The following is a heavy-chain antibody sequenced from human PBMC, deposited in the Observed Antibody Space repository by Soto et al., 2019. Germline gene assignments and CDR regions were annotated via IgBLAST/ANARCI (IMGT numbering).Heavy chain of an antibody. CDR3: ARLIGTSWFVG. J-gene: IGHJ4*02. V-gene: IGHV6-1*01. CDR2: TYYRSQWFN. CDR1: RDSISSNFVT. Sequence: SRTRSLSSAITRDSISSNFVTWDGIRQSPSRGPYWLGRTYYRSQWFNDYAVSVKSRMTINADTSKNQFSLQLNYVTPEDTAVYYCARLIGTSWFVGWGQGTPVTVSS. D-gene: IGHD6-13*01.